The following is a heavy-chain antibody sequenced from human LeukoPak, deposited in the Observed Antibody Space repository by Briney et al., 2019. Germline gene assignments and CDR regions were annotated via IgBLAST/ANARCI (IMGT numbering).Heavy chain of an antibody. CDR1: GGSISSYY. D-gene: IGHD3-22*01. J-gene: IGHJ3*02. V-gene: IGHV4-59*01. Sequence: SETLSLTCTVSGGSISSYYWSWIRQPPGKGLEWIGYIYYSGSTNYNPSLKSRVTISVDTSKNQFSLKLSSVTAADTAVYYCARSQPRYYYDSSGYSGASDAFDIWGQGTMVTVSS. CDR2: IYYSGST. CDR3: ARSQPRYYYDSSGYSGASDAFDI.